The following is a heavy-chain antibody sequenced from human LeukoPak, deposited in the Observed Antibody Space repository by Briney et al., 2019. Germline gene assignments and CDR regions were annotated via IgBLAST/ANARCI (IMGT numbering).Heavy chain of an antibody. V-gene: IGHV3-30*18. CDR1: GFTFSSYG. J-gene: IGHJ4*02. Sequence: GGSLRLSCSTSGFTFSSYGMHWVRQAPGKGLEWVAVISYDGSNKYYADSVKGRFTISRDNSKNTLYLQMNSLRAEDTAVYYCAKDRLAAAGQFDYWGQGTLVTVSS. CDR3: AKDRLAAAGQFDY. CDR2: ISYDGSNK. D-gene: IGHD6-13*01.